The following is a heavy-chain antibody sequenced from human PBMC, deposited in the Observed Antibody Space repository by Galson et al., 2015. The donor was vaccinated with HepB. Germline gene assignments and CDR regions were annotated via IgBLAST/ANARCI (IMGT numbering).Heavy chain of an antibody. CDR3: AAPGYCSSTSCPYYYYGMDV. CDR1: GYTFTSYY. D-gene: IGHD2-2*03. Sequence: SVKVSCKASGYTFTSYYMHWVRQAPGQGLEWMGIINPSGGSTSYAQKFQGRVTMTRDTSTSTVYMELSSLRSEDTAVYYCAAPGYCSSTSCPYYYYGMDVWGQGTTVTVSS. J-gene: IGHJ6*02. CDR2: INPSGGST. V-gene: IGHV1-46*01.